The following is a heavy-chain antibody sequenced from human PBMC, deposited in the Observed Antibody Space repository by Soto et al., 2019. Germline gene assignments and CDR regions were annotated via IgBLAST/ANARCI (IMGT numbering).Heavy chain of an antibody. CDR1: GLGGDK. CDR3: ARDRVGDGAYSLDF. V-gene: IGHV3-53*01. CDR2: LLTTGVT. D-gene: IGHD3-10*01. Sequence: DVHLVEAGGGLIQPGGSLGVSCAASGLGGDKLGWVRQAPGKGLEWVALLLTTGVTKYADSVKGRFSVSRDSSTNTQYLQMSSLTVDDTAVYYCARDRVGDGAYSLDFWAQGVLVSVSS. J-gene: IGHJ4*02.